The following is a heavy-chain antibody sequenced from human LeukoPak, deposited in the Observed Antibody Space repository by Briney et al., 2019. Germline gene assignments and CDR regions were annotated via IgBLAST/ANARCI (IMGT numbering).Heavy chain of an antibody. J-gene: IGHJ4*02. Sequence: SETLSLTCTVSGGSISSSSYYWGWIRQPPGKGLEWIGTVYYIGNTYYNPSLKSRVTISVDTSKNQYSLKLSSVTAADTAVYYCARDYRTGFDYWGQGTLVTVSS. CDR2: VYYIGNT. V-gene: IGHV4-39*07. CDR3: ARDYRTGFDY. CDR1: GGSISSSSYY. D-gene: IGHD7-27*01.